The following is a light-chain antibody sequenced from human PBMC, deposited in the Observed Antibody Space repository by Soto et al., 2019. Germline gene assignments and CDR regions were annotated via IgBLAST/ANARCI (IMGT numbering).Light chain of an antibody. J-gene: IGKJ3*01. CDR3: QQYYSYPVT. V-gene: IGKV1-8*01. CDR2: AAS. CDR1: QGISSY. Sequence: AIRMTQSPSSLSASTGDRVTITCRASQGISSYLAWYQQKPGKAPKLLIYAASTLQSGVPSRFSGSGSGTDFTLTISCLQSEDCAKYYCQQYYSYPVTFGPGTKVDIK.